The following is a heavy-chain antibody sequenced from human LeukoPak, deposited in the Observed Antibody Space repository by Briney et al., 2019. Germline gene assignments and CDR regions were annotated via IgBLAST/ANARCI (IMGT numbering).Heavy chain of an antibody. CDR1: GSTLGNYY. Sequence: GGSLRLSCAASGSTLGNYYMSWVRQAPEKGLEWVSTVSDTTYYADSVKGRFTISRDNSKNTLYLQMNSLRTEDTAVYYCAKAQAITGRNLFDPWGQGTLVTVSS. J-gene: IGHJ5*02. CDR2: VSDTT. V-gene: IGHV3-23*01. D-gene: IGHD5-24*01. CDR3: AKAQAITGRNLFDP.